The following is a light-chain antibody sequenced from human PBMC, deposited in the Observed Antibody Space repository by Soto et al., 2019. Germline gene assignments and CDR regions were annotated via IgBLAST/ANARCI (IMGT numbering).Light chain of an antibody. V-gene: IGKV1-5*03. Sequence: DIQMTQSPSTLSASVGDRVTITCRASQSISSWLAWYQQKPGKAPKLLIYKASSLESGIPSRFSGSGSGTEFTLTISSLQPDDFATYYCQQYNSFSLTFGGGTKVEIK. CDR2: KAS. CDR1: QSISSW. J-gene: IGKJ4*01. CDR3: QQYNSFSLT.